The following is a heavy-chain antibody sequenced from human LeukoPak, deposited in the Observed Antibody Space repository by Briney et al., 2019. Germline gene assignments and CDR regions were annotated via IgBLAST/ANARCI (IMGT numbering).Heavy chain of an antibody. Sequence: PSQTLSLTCAVSGGSIRSGGYSWSWIRQPPGKGLEWIGYIYYSGSTYYNPSLKSRVTLSVDRSKNQFSLKLRFVTAADTAVYYCARDRRIAAAGDYGMDVWGQGTTVTVSS. V-gene: IGHV4-30-2*01. J-gene: IGHJ6*02. D-gene: IGHD6-13*01. CDR3: ARDRRIAAAGDYGMDV. CDR2: IYYSGST. CDR1: GGSIRSGGYS.